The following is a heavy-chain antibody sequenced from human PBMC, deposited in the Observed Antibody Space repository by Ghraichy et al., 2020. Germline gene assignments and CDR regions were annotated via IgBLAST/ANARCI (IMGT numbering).Heavy chain of an antibody. CDR2: IYYSGST. D-gene: IGHD3-22*01. CDR3: ARRIPVLDYYDSSGHYWSGYFDY. V-gene: IGHV4-39*01. Sequence: SETLSLTCTVSGGSISSSSYYWGWIRQPPGKGLEWIGSIYYSGSTYYNPSLKSRVTISVDMSKNQFSLKLNSVTAADTAVYYCARRIPVLDYYDSSGHYWSGYFDYWGQGTLVTVSS. J-gene: IGHJ4*02. CDR1: GGSISSSSYY.